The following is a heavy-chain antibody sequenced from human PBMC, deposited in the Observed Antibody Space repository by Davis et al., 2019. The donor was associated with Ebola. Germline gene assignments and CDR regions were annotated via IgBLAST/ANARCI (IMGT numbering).Heavy chain of an antibody. CDR2: ISSSSSYI. Sequence: PGGSLRLSCAASGFTFSSYSMNWVRQAPGKGLEWVSSISSSSSYIYYADSVKGRFTISRDNAKNSLYLQMNSLRAEDTAVYYCARDSCGGGSCYARGAFDIWGQGTMVTVSS. CDR1: GFTFSSYS. V-gene: IGHV3-21*01. D-gene: IGHD2-15*01. CDR3: ARDSCGGGSCYARGAFDI. J-gene: IGHJ3*02.